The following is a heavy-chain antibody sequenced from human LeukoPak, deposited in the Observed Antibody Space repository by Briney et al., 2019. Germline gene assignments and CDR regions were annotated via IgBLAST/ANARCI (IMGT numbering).Heavy chain of an antibody. D-gene: IGHD6-19*01. CDR2: ISAYNGNT. CDR1: GYPFVSSG. J-gene: IGHJ4*02. CDR3: ARGGSGTNPFDY. Sequence: GASVKVPCKASGYPFVSSGISWVRQAPGQGLEWMGWISAYNGNTIHAQKFQGRVTMTTDTSTSTAYMELRSLRSDDTAVYYCARGGSGTNPFDYWGQGTLVTVSS. V-gene: IGHV1-18*01.